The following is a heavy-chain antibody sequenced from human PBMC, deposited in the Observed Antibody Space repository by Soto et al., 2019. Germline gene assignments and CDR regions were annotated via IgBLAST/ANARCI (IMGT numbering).Heavy chain of an antibody. Sequence: QVTLKESGPVLVKPTETLTLTCTVSGFSLSNARMGVSWIRQPPGKALEWLAHIFSNDEKSYSTSLKSRLTHSKDTPKSQVVLTMTNMDPVDTATYYCARTDYYDSSGPFDYWGQGTLVTVSS. V-gene: IGHV2-26*01. CDR3: ARTDYYDSSGPFDY. D-gene: IGHD3-22*01. J-gene: IGHJ4*02. CDR2: IFSNDEK. CDR1: GFSLSNARMG.